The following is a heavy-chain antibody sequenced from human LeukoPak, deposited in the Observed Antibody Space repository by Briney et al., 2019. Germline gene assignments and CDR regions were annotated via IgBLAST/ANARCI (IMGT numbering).Heavy chain of an antibody. CDR1: GGSISSYY. CDR2: IYYSGST. Sequence: PSETLSLTCTVSGGSISSYYWSWIRQPPGKGLEWIGYIYYSGSTNYNPSLKSRVTISVDTSKNQFSLKLSSVTAADTAVYYCARVDILAGYYHFDYCGQGTLVTVSS. J-gene: IGHJ4*02. CDR3: ARVDILAGYYHFDY. V-gene: IGHV4-59*01. D-gene: IGHD3-9*01.